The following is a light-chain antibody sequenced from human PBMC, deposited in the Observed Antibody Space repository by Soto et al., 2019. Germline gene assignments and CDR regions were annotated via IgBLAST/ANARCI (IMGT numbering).Light chain of an antibody. Sequence: AVQLTQSPSSLSASVGDRVTITCRASQGISSALAWYQLKPGKAPTLLIYDVSSLESGVPSRLSGSGSGTEFTLTISSLQPEDFATYYCQQFNNYVTFGPGTKVDIK. J-gene: IGKJ3*01. V-gene: IGKV1D-13*01. CDR2: DVS. CDR1: QGISSA. CDR3: QQFNNYVT.